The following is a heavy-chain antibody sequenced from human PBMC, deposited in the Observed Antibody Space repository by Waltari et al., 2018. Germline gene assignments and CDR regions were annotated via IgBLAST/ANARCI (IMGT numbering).Heavy chain of an antibody. Sequence: QVQLVQSGAEVKKPGSSVKVSCKASGGTFSSYAISWVRKAPGHGVEWMGGIIPIFGTANYAQKFQGRVTITADESTSTAYMELSSLRSEDTAVYYCARARQLVEMATITFLYYFDYWGQGTLVTVSS. J-gene: IGHJ4*02. V-gene: IGHV1-69*01. CDR1: GGTFSSYA. CDR3: ARARQLVEMATITFLYYFDY. D-gene: IGHD5-12*01. CDR2: IIPIFGTA.